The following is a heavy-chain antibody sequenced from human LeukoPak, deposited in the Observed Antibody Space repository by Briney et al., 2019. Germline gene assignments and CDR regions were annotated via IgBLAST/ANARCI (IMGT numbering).Heavy chain of an antibody. CDR1: GFTFSSYA. CDR3: AKDRRSGSYQPPKSGYYFDY. CDR2: ISGSGGST. J-gene: IGHJ4*02. Sequence: PGGSLRLSCAASGFTFSSYAMSWVRQAPGKGLEWVSAISGSGGSTYYADSVKGRFTISRDNSKNTLYLQMNSLRAEDTAVYYCAKDRRSGSYQPPKSGYYFDYWGQGTLVTVSS. D-gene: IGHD1-26*01. V-gene: IGHV3-23*01.